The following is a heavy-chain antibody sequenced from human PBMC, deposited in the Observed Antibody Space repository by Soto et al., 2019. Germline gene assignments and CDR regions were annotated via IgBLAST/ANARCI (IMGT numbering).Heavy chain of an antibody. CDR3: AAPGRWPFDY. J-gene: IGHJ4*02. CDR1: GFTSSSYG. CDR2: IWYDGSNK. V-gene: IGHV3-33*01. Sequence: GGSLRLSCAASGFTSSSYGMHWVRQAPGKGLEWVAVIWYDGSNKYYADSVKGRFTISRDNSKNTLYLQMNSLRAEDTAVYYCAAPGRWPFDYWGQGTLVTVSS.